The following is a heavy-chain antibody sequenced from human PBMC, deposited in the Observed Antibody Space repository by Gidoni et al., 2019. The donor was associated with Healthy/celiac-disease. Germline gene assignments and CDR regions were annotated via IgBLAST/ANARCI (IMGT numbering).Heavy chain of an antibody. CDR3: AKRSDMIVVVSPFDY. CDR2: ISGSGGST. V-gene: IGHV3-23*01. Sequence: EVQLLESGGGLVQPGGSLRLSCAASGFTFSRYAMSWVRQAPGKGLEWVSAISGSGGSTYYADSVKGRFTISRDNSKNTLYLQMNSLRAEDTAVYYCAKRSDMIVVVSPFDYWGQGTLVTVSS. CDR1: GFTFSRYA. J-gene: IGHJ4*02. D-gene: IGHD3-22*01.